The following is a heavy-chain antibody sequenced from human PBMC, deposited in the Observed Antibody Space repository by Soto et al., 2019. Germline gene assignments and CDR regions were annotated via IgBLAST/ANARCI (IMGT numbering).Heavy chain of an antibody. CDR2: IYYSGST. CDR1: GCSISSYY. Sequence: PSETLSLTCTFSGCSISSYYWSWIRQPPGKGLECIGYIYYSGSTNYNPSLKSRVTISVDTSKNQFSLKLSSVTAADTAVYYCARLGVVGTLLPDYWGQGTLVTVSS. J-gene: IGHJ4*02. D-gene: IGHD3-3*01. V-gene: IGHV4-59*08. CDR3: ARLGVVGTLLPDY.